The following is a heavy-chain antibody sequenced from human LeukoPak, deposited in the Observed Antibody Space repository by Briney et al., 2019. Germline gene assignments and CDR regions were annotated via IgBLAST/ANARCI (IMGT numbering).Heavy chain of an antibody. CDR1: GYSVSSGYY. J-gene: IGHJ3*02. D-gene: IGHD6-19*01. CDR3: ARGGGWRNEAAFDI. Sequence: PSETLSLTCTVSGYSVSSGYYWGWIRQPPGKGLEWIGSFYHSGSTYYNPSLKSRVTISVDTSKNQFSLKLSSVTAADTAVYYCARGGGWRNEAAFDIWGQGTMVTVSS. V-gene: IGHV4-38-2*02. CDR2: FYHSGST.